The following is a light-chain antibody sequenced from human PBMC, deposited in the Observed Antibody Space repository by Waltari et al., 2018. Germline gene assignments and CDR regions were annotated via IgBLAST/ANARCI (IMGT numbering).Light chain of an antibody. Sequence: DIVLTQFPGTLSLSAGERATLSCRASPSIGKHLAWYQLRPGQAPRLLIYDAYIRAAGIPDRFSGSGSGTDFSLTISRLEPEDFAMYYCQHYVRLPVTFGQGTKVEIK. CDR2: DAY. CDR3: QHYVRLPVT. CDR1: PSIGKH. V-gene: IGKV3-20*01. J-gene: IGKJ1*01.